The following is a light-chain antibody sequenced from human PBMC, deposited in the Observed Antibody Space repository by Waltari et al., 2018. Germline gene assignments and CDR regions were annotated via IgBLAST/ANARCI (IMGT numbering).Light chain of an antibody. CDR1: NSDIGCYKF. Sequence: QSGLTQPASVSGSPGQSITTTCPGTNSDIGCYKFVSWYQEHPGKVPKLILFDVSERPSGVSNRFSGSKSGNTASLTISGLQAEDEAHYYCSSYSGTTTFVLFGGGTKLTVL. J-gene: IGLJ3*02. V-gene: IGLV2-14*03. CDR2: DVS. CDR3: SSYSGTTTFVL.